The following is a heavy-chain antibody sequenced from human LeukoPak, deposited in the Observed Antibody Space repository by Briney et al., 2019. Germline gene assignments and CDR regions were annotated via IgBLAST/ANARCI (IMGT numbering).Heavy chain of an antibody. V-gene: IGHV3-23*01. D-gene: IGHD4-17*01. CDR2: ISGSDDST. CDR3: AKDQRLTTVTALDY. J-gene: IGHJ4*02. CDR1: GFSFSNYA. Sequence: TGGSLTLSCAASGFSFSNYAMSWVRQAPGKGLEWVSGISGSDDSTYYANSVKGRFTISRDNSKNTLFLQMNSLRADDTAVYYCAKDQRLTTVTALDYWGEGSLVTVSS.